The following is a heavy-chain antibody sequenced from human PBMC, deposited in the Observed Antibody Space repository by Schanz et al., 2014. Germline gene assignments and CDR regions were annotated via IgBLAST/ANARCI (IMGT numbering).Heavy chain of an antibody. V-gene: IGHV3-23*04. CDR3: AKYRYSVFDFDY. D-gene: IGHD3-16*02. CDR1: GFAFRNYA. J-gene: IGHJ4*02. Sequence: EVQLVESGGGLVQPGGSLRLSCAASGFAFRNYAMTWVRQAPGKGLEWVSGITGAGDTTKYAVSVKGRFTISRDNSKNTLYLQMNSLRAEDTAIYYCAKYRYSVFDFDYWGQGTLVTVSS. CDR2: ITGAGDTT.